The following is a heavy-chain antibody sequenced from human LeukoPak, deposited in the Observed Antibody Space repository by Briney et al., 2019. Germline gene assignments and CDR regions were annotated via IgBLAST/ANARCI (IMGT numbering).Heavy chain of an antibody. V-gene: IGHV1-46*01. CDR3: EGEERLRWFFDY. J-gene: IGHJ4*02. Sequence: ASVKVSCKASGYTFTSYYMHWVRQAPGQGLEWMGLINPSGGSTSYAQKFQGRVTMTRDRFTSTVYMELSSLRSEDTAVYYCEGEERLRWFFDYWGQGTLVTVSS. D-gene: IGHD4-23*01. CDR1: GYTFTSYY. CDR2: INPSGGST.